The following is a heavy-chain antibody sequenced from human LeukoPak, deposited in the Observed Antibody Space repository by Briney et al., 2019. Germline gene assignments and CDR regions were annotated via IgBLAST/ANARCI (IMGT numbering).Heavy chain of an antibody. Sequence: GGSLRLSCAASGFTLSIYAMSWVRQAPGKGLEWVSALSASGGSTYYADSVKGRFAISRDNSKNTLYLQMNSLRADDTAVYYCAKDRSYSFDYWGQGTLVTVSS. D-gene: IGHD1-26*01. CDR1: GFTLSIYA. CDR2: LSASGGST. J-gene: IGHJ4*02. CDR3: AKDRSYSFDY. V-gene: IGHV3-23*01.